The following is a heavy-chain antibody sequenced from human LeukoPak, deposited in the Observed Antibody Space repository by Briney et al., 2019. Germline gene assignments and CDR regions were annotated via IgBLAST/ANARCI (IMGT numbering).Heavy chain of an antibody. CDR3: ARVLRYYYDSSGYSNGFDY. Sequence: GASVKVSCKASGYTFTSYYMHWVRQAPGQGLEWMGIINPSGGSTSYAQKFQGRVTMTRDTSTSTVYMELSSLRSEDTAVYYCARVLRYYYDSSGYSNGFDYWGQGTLVTVSS. J-gene: IGHJ4*02. D-gene: IGHD3-22*01. V-gene: IGHV1-46*01. CDR1: GYTFTSYY. CDR2: INPSGGST.